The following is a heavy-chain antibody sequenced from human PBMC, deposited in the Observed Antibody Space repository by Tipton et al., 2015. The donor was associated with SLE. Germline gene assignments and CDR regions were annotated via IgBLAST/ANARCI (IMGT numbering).Heavy chain of an antibody. J-gene: IGHJ4*02. D-gene: IGHD5-12*01. Sequence: TLSLTCTVSGGSISSSSYYWGWIRQPPGKRLEWIGSIYYTGSTYYNPSLKSRVTMSVDTSENQFSLKLTSVTAADTAVYYCARGGVGGYDYFDYWGQGALVTVSS. CDR3: ARGGVGGYDYFDY. V-gene: IGHV4-39*07. CDR1: GGSISSSSYY. CDR2: IYYTGST.